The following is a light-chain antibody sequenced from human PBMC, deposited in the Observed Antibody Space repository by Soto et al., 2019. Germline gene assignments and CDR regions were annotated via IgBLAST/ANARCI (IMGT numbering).Light chain of an antibody. CDR1: QRISSN. CDR3: QHYNNWPPWT. V-gene: IGKV3-15*01. Sequence: EVVMTQSPATLSVSPGERATLSCRASQRISSNLAWYQQRRGQAPRLLIYGASTRAPGIPARFSGSGSETEFTLTISSLQSEDFAVYYCQHYNNWPPWTFGQGTKVKSN. J-gene: IGKJ1*01. CDR2: GAS.